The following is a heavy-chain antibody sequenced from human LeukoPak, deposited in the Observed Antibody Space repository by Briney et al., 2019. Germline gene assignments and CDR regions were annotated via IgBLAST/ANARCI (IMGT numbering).Heavy chain of an antibody. V-gene: IGHV3-30-3*01. Sequence: GGSLRLSCAASGFTFSSYAMHWVRQAPGKGLEWVAVISYDGSNKYYADSVKGRFTISRDNSKNTLYLQMNSLRAEDTAVYYCASADDCSGGSCYRGDWGQGTLVTVSS. CDR3: ASADDCSGGSCYRGD. D-gene: IGHD2-15*01. CDR1: GFTFSSYA. J-gene: IGHJ4*02. CDR2: ISYDGSNK.